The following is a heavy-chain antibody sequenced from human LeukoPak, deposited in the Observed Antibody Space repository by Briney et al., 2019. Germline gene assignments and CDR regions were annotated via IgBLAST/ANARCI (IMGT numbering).Heavy chain of an antibody. V-gene: IGHV3-48*03. J-gene: IGHJ5*02. Sequence: GGSLRLSCAASGFTSSSYEMNWVRQAPGKGLEGVSYISSSGSTIYYADSVKGRFTISRDNAKNSLYLQMNSLRAEDTAVYYCARDYYGSGSYPNWFDPWGQGTLVTVSS. CDR1: GFTSSSYE. CDR2: ISSSGSTI. CDR3: ARDYYGSGSYPNWFDP. D-gene: IGHD3-10*01.